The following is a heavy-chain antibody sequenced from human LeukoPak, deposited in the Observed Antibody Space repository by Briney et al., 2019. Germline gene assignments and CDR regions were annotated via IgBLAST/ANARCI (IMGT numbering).Heavy chain of an antibody. CDR3: ARDHYSDGRGRFDP. J-gene: IGHJ5*02. Sequence: SETLSLTCSVSGGSVTTGTYHWAWIRQPPGKGLEWIGSVYFDGGTHYNRSLQSRVAISVDTSKNQYSLRLSSVTAADTAVYYCARDHYSDGRGRFDPWGQGILVTVSS. CDR2: VYFDGGT. D-gene: IGHD2-21*01. V-gene: IGHV4-39*07. CDR1: GGSVTTGTYH.